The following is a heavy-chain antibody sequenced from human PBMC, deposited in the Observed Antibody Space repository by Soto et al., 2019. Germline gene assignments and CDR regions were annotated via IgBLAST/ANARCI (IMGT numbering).Heavy chain of an antibody. J-gene: IGHJ6*02. CDR2: VHPNSGGT. Sequence: QVHLVQSGAEVKQPGASVKVSCKASGYTFSVYHMHWVRQAPGQGLEWMGGVHPNSGGTNYAQRFEGRVTMPRDTSINTAYMELSRLTSDDTAVYYCAKELQRGMDVWGQGTTVTVSS. V-gene: IGHV1-2*02. CDR3: AKELQRGMDV. CDR1: GYTFSVYH. D-gene: IGHD4-4*01.